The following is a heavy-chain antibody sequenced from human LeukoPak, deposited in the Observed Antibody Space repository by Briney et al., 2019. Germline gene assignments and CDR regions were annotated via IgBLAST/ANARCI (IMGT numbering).Heavy chain of an antibody. Sequence: SETLSLTCTVSGGSISSYYWSWIRQPPGKGLEWIGYIYTSGSTNYNPSLKSRVTISVDTSKNQFSLKLSSVTAADTAVYYYARHENYYDSSGYLTHAFDIWGQGTMVTVSS. J-gene: IGHJ3*02. D-gene: IGHD3-22*01. CDR2: IYTSGST. CDR3: ARHENYYDSSGYLTHAFDI. V-gene: IGHV4-4*09. CDR1: GGSISSYY.